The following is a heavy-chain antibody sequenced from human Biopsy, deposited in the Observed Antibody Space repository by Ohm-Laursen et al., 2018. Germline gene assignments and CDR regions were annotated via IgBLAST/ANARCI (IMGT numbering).Heavy chain of an antibody. CDR3: ARDYDTSGYYYVS. CDR1: GGSMTGYE. Sequence: SETLSLTCSVSGGSMTGYEWSWIRLAPGKGLEWIGYIYYSGGTKYNPSLASRVTFSVDMSKSQFSLKLNSVTAADTAVYYCARDYDTSGYYYVSWGQGTLVTVSS. J-gene: IGHJ5*02. V-gene: IGHV4-59*08. CDR2: IYYSGGT. D-gene: IGHD3-22*01.